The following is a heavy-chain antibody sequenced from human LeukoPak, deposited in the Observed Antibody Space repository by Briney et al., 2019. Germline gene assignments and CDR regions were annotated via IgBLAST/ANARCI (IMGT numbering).Heavy chain of an antibody. V-gene: IGHV4-38-2*02. D-gene: IGHD3-10*01. Sequence: SETLSLTCTVSGYSISSGYYWGWIRQPPGKGLEWIGSIFYSGSTYYNPSLKSRVTISVDTSKNQFSLSLSSVTAANTAVYYCARRVMDRITPSGMGAFDIWGQGTMVTVSS. CDR2: IFYSGST. CDR3: ARRVMDRITPSGMGAFDI. J-gene: IGHJ3*02. CDR1: GYSISSGYY.